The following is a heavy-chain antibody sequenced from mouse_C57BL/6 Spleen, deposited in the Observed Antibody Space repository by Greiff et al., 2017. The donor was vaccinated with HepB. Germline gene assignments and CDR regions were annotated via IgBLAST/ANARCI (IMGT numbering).Heavy chain of an antibody. CDR1: GYTFTSYW. CDR3: ARGGLGPLTYFAY. Sequence: QVQLQQPGAELVMPGASVKLSCKASGYTFTSYWMHWVKQRPGQGLEWIGEIDPSDSYTNYNQKFKGKSTLTVDKSSSTAYMKLSSLTSEDSAVYYGARGGLGPLTYFAYCGQGTTLTVSS. D-gene: IGHD3-3*01. CDR2: IDPSDSYT. J-gene: IGHJ2*01. V-gene: IGHV1-69*01.